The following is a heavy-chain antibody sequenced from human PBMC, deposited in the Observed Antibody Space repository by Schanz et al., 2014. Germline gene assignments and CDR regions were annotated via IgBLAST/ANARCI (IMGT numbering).Heavy chain of an antibody. CDR2: ISGRDGST. CDR3: ARGLIAAAGGAFDY. D-gene: IGHD6-13*01. V-gene: IGHV3-23*04. CDR1: GFTFSSYA. J-gene: IGHJ4*02. Sequence: EVQLAESGGGLVQPGGSLRLSCAASGFTFSSYAMTWVRQAPGMGLEWVSAISGRDGSTYYADSVRGRFTMSRDNSKNTLYLQMNSLRAGDAAVYYCARGLIAAAGGAFDYWGQGTLVAVSA.